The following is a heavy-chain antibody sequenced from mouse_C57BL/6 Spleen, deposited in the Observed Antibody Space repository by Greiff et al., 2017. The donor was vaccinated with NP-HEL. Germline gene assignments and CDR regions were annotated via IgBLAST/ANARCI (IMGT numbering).Heavy chain of an antibody. J-gene: IGHJ4*01. V-gene: IGHV1-50*01. CDR1: GYTFTSYW. CDR3: ARMGYYGYDGYDMDS. CDR2: IDPSDSYT. D-gene: IGHD2-2*01. Sequence: VQLQQSGAELVKPGASVKLSCKASGYTFTSYWMQWVKQRPGQGLEWIGEIDPSDSYTNYNQKFKGKATLTVDTSSSTAYMQLSSLTSEDSAVYYSARMGYYGYDGYDMDSWGQGTSVTVAS.